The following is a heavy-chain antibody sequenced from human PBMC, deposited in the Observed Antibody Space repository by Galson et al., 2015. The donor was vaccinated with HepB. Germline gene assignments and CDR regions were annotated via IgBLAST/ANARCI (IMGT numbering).Heavy chain of an antibody. CDR1: GDSVSSNSFT. D-gene: IGHD3-16*01. CDR2: TYYRSKWQN. Sequence: CAISGDSVSSNSFTWNWIRQSPSRGPEWLGRTYYRSKWQNDYAVSVKSRITINPDTSKNQFSLHLNSVTPEDTAVYYCARVEGGLFVTWGQGTMVTVSS. V-gene: IGHV6-1*01. J-gene: IGHJ3*02. CDR3: ARVEGGLFVT.